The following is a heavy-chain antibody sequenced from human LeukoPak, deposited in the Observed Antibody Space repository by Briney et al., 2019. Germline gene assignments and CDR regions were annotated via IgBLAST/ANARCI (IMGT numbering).Heavy chain of an antibody. CDR2: IRYDGSNK. V-gene: IGHV3-30*02. CDR3: ARAPPDGSGSYPGY. CDR1: GFTFSSYG. J-gene: IGHJ4*02. Sequence: PGGSLRLSCAASGFTFSSYGMHWVSQAPGKGLEWVAFIRYDGSNKYYADSVKGRFTISRDNSKNTLYLQMNSRRAEDTAVYYCARAPPDGSGSYPGYWGQGTLVTVSS. D-gene: IGHD3-10*01.